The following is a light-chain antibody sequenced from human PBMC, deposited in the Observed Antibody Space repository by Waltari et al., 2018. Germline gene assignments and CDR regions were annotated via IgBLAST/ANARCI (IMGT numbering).Light chain of an antibody. V-gene: IGKV1-5*03. CDR1: QSISRW. CDR3: QQYNSYPVT. J-gene: IGKJ2*01. Sequence: DIQMTQSRSTLSASVGDRVTITCRASQSISRWLASYQQKPGKAPKLLIYKGSSLESGVPSRFSGSGSWTEFTLAISSLQPDDFATYYCQQYNSYPVTFGQGTKLEIK. CDR2: KGS.